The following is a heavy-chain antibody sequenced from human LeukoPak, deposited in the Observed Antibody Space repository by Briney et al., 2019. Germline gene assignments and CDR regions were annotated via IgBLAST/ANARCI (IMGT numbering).Heavy chain of an antibody. CDR2: ISYDGSNK. CDR1: GFTFSSYA. Sequence: GGSLRLSCAASGFTFSSYAMHWVRQAPGKGLEWVAVISYDGSNKYYADSVKGRFTISRDNSKNTLYLQMNSLRAEDTAVYYCASPGDYYDSSGYLFDYWGQGTLVTVSS. D-gene: IGHD3-22*01. J-gene: IGHJ4*02. CDR3: ASPGDYYDSSGYLFDY. V-gene: IGHV3-30-3*01.